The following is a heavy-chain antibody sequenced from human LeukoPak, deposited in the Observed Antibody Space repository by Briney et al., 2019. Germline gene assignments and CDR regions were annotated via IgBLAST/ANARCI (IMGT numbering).Heavy chain of an antibody. J-gene: IGHJ4*02. V-gene: IGHV7-4-1*02. Sequence: ASVKVSCKASGYTFTSYAMNWVRRAPGQGLEWMGWINTNTGNPTYAQGFTGRFVFSLDTSVSTAYLQISSLKAEDTAVYYCARDEGYCSSTSCFLEDYWGQGTLVTVSS. CDR1: GYTFTSYA. CDR3: ARDEGYCSSTSCFLEDY. D-gene: IGHD2-2*01. CDR2: INTNTGNP.